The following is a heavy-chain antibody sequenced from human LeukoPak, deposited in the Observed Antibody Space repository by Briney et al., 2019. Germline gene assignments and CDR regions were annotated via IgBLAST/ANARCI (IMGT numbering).Heavy chain of an antibody. Sequence: SETLSLTCTVSGGSISSRGYYWGWIRQPPGKGLEWIGSIYYSGSTYYNPSLKSRVTISVDMSKNQFSLKLSSVTAADTAVYYCARLATTRAYYFDYWGQGTLVTVSS. CDR2: IYYSGST. CDR1: GGSISSRGYY. CDR3: ARLATTRAYYFDY. J-gene: IGHJ4*02. V-gene: IGHV4-39*01. D-gene: IGHD1-26*01.